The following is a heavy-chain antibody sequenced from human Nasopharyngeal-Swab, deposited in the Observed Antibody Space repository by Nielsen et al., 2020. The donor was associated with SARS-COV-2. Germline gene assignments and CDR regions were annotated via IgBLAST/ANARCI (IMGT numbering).Heavy chain of an antibody. V-gene: IGHV4-39*07. CDR2: IYYSGST. CDR3: VGSSWYGDYYYYYGMDV. D-gene: IGHD6-13*01. CDR1: GGSISSSSYY. J-gene: IGHJ6*02. Sequence: SETLSLPCTVSGGSISSSSYYWGWIRQPPGKGLEWIGSIYYSGSTYYTPSLKSRVTISVDTSKNQFSLKLSSVTAADTAVYYCVGSSWYGDYYYYYGMDVWGQGTTVTVSS.